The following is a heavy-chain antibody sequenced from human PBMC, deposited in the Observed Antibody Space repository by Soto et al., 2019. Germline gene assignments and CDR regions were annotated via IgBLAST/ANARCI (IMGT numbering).Heavy chain of an antibody. V-gene: IGHV3-23*01. J-gene: IGHJ4*02. CDR3: AKDLLTTLTTGVDY. Sequence: GGSLRVSCAASGFTFSSYAMSWVRQAPGEGLEWVSAISGYGSSTYYTDSVKGRFTISRDNSKNTLSLQMNSLRAEDTAVYYCAKDLLTTLTTGVDYWGQGTLVTVSS. D-gene: IGHD4-17*01. CDR2: ISGYGSST. CDR1: GFTFSSYA.